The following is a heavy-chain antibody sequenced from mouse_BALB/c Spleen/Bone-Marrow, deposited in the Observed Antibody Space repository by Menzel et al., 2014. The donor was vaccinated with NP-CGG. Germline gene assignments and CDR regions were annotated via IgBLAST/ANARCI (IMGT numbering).Heavy chain of an antibody. J-gene: IGHJ3*01. CDR3: ALNWDSAY. CDR1: GFTLSSYG. CDR2: INNGGTYT. Sequence: EVQLVESGGDLVKPGGSLKLSCAASGFTLSSYGMSWVRQTPDKRLEWVATINNGGTYTYYPDSVKGRFTISRDNAKNTLFLQVSNLESEDTAMYFCALNWDSAYWGQGTLVPVSA. D-gene: IGHD4-1*02. V-gene: IGHV5-6*01.